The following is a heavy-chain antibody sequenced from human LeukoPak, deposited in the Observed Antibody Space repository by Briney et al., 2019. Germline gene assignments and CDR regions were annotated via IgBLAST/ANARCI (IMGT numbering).Heavy chain of an antibody. CDR2: IYYSGST. V-gene: IGHV4-39*01. Sequence: SETLSLTCTVSGGSISSSSYYWGWIRQPPGKGLEWIGSIYYSGSTYYNPSLKSRVTISVDTSKNQFSLKLSSVTAADTPVYYCARHAGYSSGWYEGDWFDPWGQGTLVTVSS. CDR3: ARHAGYSSGWYEGDWFDP. J-gene: IGHJ5*02. D-gene: IGHD6-19*01. CDR1: GGSISSSSYY.